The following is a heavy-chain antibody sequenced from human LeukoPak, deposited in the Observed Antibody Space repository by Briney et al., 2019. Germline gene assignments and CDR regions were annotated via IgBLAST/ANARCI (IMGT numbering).Heavy chain of an antibody. CDR3: ARAGKVARKQPHHYYYYMDV. V-gene: IGHV1-18*01. D-gene: IGHD1-1*01. Sequence: ASVKVSCKASGYTFTSYGISWVRQAPGQGLEWMGWISAYIGNTNYAQKLQGRVTMTTDTSTSTAYMELRSLRSDDTAVYYCARAGKVARKQPHHYYYYMDVWGKGTTVTVSS. J-gene: IGHJ6*03. CDR2: ISAYIGNT. CDR1: GYTFTSYG.